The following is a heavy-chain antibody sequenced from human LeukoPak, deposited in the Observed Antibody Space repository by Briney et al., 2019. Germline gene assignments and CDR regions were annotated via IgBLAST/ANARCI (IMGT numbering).Heavy chain of an antibody. CDR2: ITSGTTYI. D-gene: IGHD6-6*01. V-gene: IGHV3-21*01. CDR3: ARWPYSSSYYFDY. CDR1: GFTFSDYN. Sequence: PGGSLRLSCAASGFTFSDYNMNWVRQSPEKGLEWVPSITSGTTYIYYADSVRGRFTLSRDNAKNSLYLQMNSLRAEDTAVYYCARWPYSSSYYFDYWGQGTLVTVSS. J-gene: IGHJ4*02.